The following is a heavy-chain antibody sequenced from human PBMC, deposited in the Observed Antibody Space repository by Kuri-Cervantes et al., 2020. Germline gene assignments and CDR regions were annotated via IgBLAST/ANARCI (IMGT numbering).Heavy chain of an antibody. CDR2: IWYDGSNK. J-gene: IGHJ4*02. Sequence: GGSLRLSCAASGFTFSSYGMHWVRQAPGKGLEWVAVIWYDGSNKYYADSVKGRFTISRDNSKNTLYLQMNSLRAEDTAVYYYARGPADYYDSSGPMWGFDYWGQGTLVTVSS. CDR3: ARGPADYYDSSGPMWGFDY. D-gene: IGHD3-22*01. CDR1: GFTFSSYG. V-gene: IGHV3-33*01.